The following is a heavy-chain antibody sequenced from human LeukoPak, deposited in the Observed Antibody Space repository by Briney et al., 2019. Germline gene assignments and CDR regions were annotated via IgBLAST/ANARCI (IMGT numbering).Heavy chain of an antibody. D-gene: IGHD5-12*01. V-gene: IGHV4-59*01. CDR2: IYYSGCT. CDR1: GGSISSYY. CDR3: ARDSSYDQLGKFDY. Sequence: ESSETLSLTCTVSGGSISSYYWSWIRQPPGKGLEWIGYIYYSGCTNYNPSLKSRVTISVDTSKNQFSLKLSSVTAADTAVYYCARDSSYDQLGKFDYWGQGTLVTVSS. J-gene: IGHJ4*02.